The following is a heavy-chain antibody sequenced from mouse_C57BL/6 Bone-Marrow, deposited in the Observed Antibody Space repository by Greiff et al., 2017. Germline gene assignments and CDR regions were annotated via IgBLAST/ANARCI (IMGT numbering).Heavy chain of an antibody. CDR2: ISDGGSYT. CDR3: ARDGYPMDY. CDR1: GFTFSSYA. Sequence: GHLVESGGGLVKPGGSLKLSCAASGFTFSSYAMSWVRQTPEKRLEWVATISDGGSYTYYPDNVKGRFTISRDNAKNNLYLQMSHLKSEDTAMYYCARDGYPMDYWGQGTSVTVSS. V-gene: IGHV5-4*01. D-gene: IGHD1-2*01. J-gene: IGHJ4*01.